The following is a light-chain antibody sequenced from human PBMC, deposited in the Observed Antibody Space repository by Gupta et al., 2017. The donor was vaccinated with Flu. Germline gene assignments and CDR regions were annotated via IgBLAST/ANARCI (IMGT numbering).Light chain of an antibody. Sequence: QSPSTLSASVGDRVTITCRASQSISSWLAWYQQKPGKAPKLLIYKASSLESGVPSRFSGSGSGTDFTLTISSLQPDDFATYYCQQYHSYSFGQGTKVEIK. J-gene: IGKJ1*01. CDR2: KAS. CDR3: QQYHSYS. CDR1: QSISSW. V-gene: IGKV1-5*03.